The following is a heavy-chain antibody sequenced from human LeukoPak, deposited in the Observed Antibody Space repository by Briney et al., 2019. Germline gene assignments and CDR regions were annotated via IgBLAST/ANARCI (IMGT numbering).Heavy chain of an antibody. V-gene: IGHV1-2*02. Sequence: ASVKVSCKASGYTFTGYYMHWVRQAPGQGLEWMGWINPNSGGTNYAQKFQGRVTMTRDTSISIAYMELSRLRSDDTAVYYCARGGFRDIVVVPAQNYYYYYMDVWGKGTTVTVSS. CDR1: GYTFTGYY. J-gene: IGHJ6*03. CDR3: ARGGFRDIVVVPAQNYYYYYMDV. D-gene: IGHD2-2*01. CDR2: INPNSGGT.